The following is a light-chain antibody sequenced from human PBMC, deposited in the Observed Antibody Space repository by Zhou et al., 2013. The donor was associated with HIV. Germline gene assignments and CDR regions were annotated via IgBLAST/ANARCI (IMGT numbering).Light chain of an antibody. V-gene: IGKV3-20*01. Sequence: EIVLTQSPGTLSLSPGERATLSCRASQSVSSSYLAWYQQKPGQAPRLLIYGASSRATGIPDRFSGSGSGTDFTLTISRLEPEDFALYYCQQYAFSHPTFGGGTEVDIK. CDR3: QQYAFSHPT. CDR1: QSVSSSY. J-gene: IGKJ4*01. CDR2: GAS.